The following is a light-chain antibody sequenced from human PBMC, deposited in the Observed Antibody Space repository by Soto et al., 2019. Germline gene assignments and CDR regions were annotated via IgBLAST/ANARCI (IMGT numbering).Light chain of an antibody. CDR1: HGISTY. CDR3: QQYYTYPLT. CDR2: AAS. V-gene: IGKV1-8*01. J-gene: IGKJ4*01. Sequence: AIRMTPSPSSFSAYIGDRVTITCRASHGISTYLAWYQQKPGKAHKLLISAASTLQSGVPSTFSGNGSGTDFTLTISWLQSEDFASYYCQQYYTYPLTFGGGTKVDIK.